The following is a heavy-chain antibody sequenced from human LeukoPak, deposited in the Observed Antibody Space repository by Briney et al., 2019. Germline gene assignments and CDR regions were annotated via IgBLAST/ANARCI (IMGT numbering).Heavy chain of an antibody. CDR3: AKDLPGFLYYFDY. V-gene: IGHV3-23*01. CDR2: ISGSGVST. D-gene: IGHD2/OR15-2a*01. J-gene: IGHJ4*02. Sequence: GGSLTLSCAASAFTSGSYAMSWVRQAPVNGLVLFSAISGSGVSTYYAVSVKGRFTISRDNSKNTLYLQMNSLRAEDTAVYYCAKDLPGFLYYFDYWGQGTLVTVSS. CDR1: AFTSGSYA.